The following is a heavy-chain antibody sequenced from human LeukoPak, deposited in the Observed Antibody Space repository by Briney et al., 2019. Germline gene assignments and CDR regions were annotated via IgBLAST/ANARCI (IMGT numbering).Heavy chain of an antibody. J-gene: IGHJ3*02. CDR3: ARDWIQLWLQGDAFDI. CDR1: GYTFTSYG. CDR2: ISAYNGNT. D-gene: IGHD5-18*01. Sequence: ASVKVSCKASGYTFTSYGISWARQAPGQGLEWMGWISAYNGNTNYAQKLQGRVTMTTDTSTSTAYMELRSLRSDDTAVYYCARDWIQLWLQGDAFDIWGQGTMVTVSS. V-gene: IGHV1-18*01.